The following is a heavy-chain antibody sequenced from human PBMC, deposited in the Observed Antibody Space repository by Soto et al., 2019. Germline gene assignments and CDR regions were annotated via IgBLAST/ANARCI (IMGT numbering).Heavy chain of an antibody. CDR1: GFTFSSYA. CDR2: ITSSGGII. D-gene: IGHD2-8*01. V-gene: IGHV3-23*01. Sequence: PGGSLRLSCAASGFTFSSYAMSWVRQAPGKGLEWVSAITSSGGIIYYADSVKGRFTISRDNSKNTLYLQMNSLGAEDTAVYFCAKPPGDAWCYFDYWGQGTRVTVSS. CDR3: AKPPGDAWCYFDY. J-gene: IGHJ4*02.